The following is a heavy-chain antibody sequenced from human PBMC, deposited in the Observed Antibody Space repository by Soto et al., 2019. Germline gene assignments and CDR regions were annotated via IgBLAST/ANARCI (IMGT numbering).Heavy chain of an antibody. CDR1: GGTFSSYA. D-gene: IGHD3-16*01. V-gene: IGHV1-69*06. CDR3: ATSGVLGDWFDP. J-gene: IGHJ5*02. Sequence: SVKVSCKASGGTFSSYAISWVRQAPGQGLEWMGGIIPIFGTANYAQKFQGRVTITEDKSTSTAYMELSSLRSEDTAVYYCATSGVLGDWFDPWGQGTLVTVSS. CDR2: IIPIFGTA.